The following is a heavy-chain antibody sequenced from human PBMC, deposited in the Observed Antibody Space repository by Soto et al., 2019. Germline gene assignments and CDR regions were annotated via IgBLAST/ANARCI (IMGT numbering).Heavy chain of an antibody. D-gene: IGHD3-10*01. J-gene: IGHJ3*02. CDR2: IYYSRST. CDR1: GGSISSGDYY. V-gene: IGHV4-30-4*01. Sequence: SETLSLTCTVSGGSISSGDYYWSWIRQPPGKGLEWIGYIYYSRSTYYNPSLKSRVTISVDTSKNQFSLKLSSVTAADTAVYYCARDRASITMVRGGPDAFDIWGQGTMVTVSS. CDR3: ARDRASITMVRGGPDAFDI.